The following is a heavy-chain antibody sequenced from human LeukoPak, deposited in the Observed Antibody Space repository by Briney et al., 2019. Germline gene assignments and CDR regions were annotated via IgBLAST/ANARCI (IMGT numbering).Heavy chain of an antibody. V-gene: IGHV3-23*01. D-gene: IGHD3-22*01. CDR2: ISSSGSST. Sequence: GGSLRLSCAASGFTFSSYAMSWVRQAPGKGLEWVSAISSSGSSTYYADSVKGRFTISRDSSKNTLYLQMNSLRAEDTAVFYCAKDYYDSSVYYARPSDYWAREPWSPSPQ. J-gene: IGHJ4*02. CDR3: AKDYYDSSVYYARPSDY. CDR1: GFTFSSYA.